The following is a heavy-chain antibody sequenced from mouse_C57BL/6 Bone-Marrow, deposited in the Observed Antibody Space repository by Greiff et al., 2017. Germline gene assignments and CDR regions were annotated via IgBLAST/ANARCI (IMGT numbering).Heavy chain of an antibody. J-gene: IGHJ2*01. V-gene: IGHV5-12*01. CDR3: ARSYYYGSSPDY. Sequence: EVKLMESGGGLVQPGGSLKLSCAASGFTFSDYYMYWVRQTPEKRLEWVAYISNGGGSTYYPDTVKGRFPISRDNAKNTLYLQMSRLKSEDTAMYYCARSYYYGSSPDYWGQGTTLTVSS. CDR1: GFTFSDYY. D-gene: IGHD1-1*01. CDR2: ISNGGGST.